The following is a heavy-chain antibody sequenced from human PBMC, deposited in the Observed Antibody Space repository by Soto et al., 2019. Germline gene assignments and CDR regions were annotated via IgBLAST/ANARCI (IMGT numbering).Heavy chain of an antibody. CDR2: IYYSGST. CDR3: AREALGYCSSTGCDGANWFDH. J-gene: IGHJ5*02. D-gene: IGHD2-2*01. CDR1: GGSISSGGYY. Sequence: SETLSLTCTVSGGSISSGGYYWSWIRQHPGKGLEWIGYIYYSGSTYYNPSLKSRVTISVDTPKNQFSLKLSSVTAADTAVYYCAREALGYCSSTGCDGANWFDHWGQGTLVTVSS. V-gene: IGHV4-31*03.